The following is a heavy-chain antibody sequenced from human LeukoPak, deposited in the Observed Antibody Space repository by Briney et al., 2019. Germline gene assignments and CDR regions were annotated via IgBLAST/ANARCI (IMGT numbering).Heavy chain of an antibody. CDR3: ARGQWLVPLPVH. D-gene: IGHD6-19*01. Sequence: SETLSLTCTASGGSISSYYWSWIRQPPGKGLEWIGYIYYSGSTNYNPSLKSRVTISVDTSKNQFSLKLSSVTAADTAVYYCARGQWLVPLPVHWGQGTLVTVSS. CDR2: IYYSGST. CDR1: GGSISSYY. V-gene: IGHV4-59*01. J-gene: IGHJ4*02.